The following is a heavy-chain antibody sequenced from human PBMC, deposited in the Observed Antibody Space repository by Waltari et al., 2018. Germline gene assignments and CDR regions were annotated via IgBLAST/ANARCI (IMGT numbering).Heavy chain of an antibody. D-gene: IGHD6-19*01. CDR2: IYYSGST. Sequence: QVQLQESGPGLVKPSETLSLTCTVSGGSLSSYYWSWIRQPPGKGLEWIGYIYYSGSTNYNPSLKSRVTISVDTSKNQFSLKLSSVTAADTAVYYCARAGYSSGWFADYWGQGTLVTVSS. CDR1: GGSLSSYY. V-gene: IGHV4-59*01. J-gene: IGHJ4*02. CDR3: ARAGYSSGWFADY.